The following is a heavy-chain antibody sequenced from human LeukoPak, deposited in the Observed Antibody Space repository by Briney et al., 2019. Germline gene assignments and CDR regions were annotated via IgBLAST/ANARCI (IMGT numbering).Heavy chain of an antibody. CDR2: IYHSGST. J-gene: IGHJ5*02. CDR3: ARAHERGATIKGKWFDP. V-gene: IGHV4-38-2*02. Sequence: SETLSLTCSVSGYSISSGYYWGWIRQPPGKGLEWIGSIYHSGSTYYNPSLKSRVTISVDTSKNQFSLKLSSVTAADTAVYYCARAHERGATIKGKWFDPWGQGTLVTVSS. D-gene: IGHD5-12*01. CDR1: GYSISSGYY.